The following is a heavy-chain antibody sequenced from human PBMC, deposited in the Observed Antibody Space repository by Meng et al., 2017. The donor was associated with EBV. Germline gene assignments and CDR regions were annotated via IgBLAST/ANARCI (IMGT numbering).Heavy chain of an antibody. CDR3: VRELVGGTFDY. D-gene: IGHD1/OR15-1a*01. J-gene: IGHJ4*02. CDR2: IIPAGGNT. V-gene: IGHV1-46*01. Sequence: VQLGWSGGQGKKPGASVKVSCKASGYTFTSYYLHWVRQAPGQGLEWMGIIIPAGGNTNYAQKFRGRFTMTRDTSTSTVYMDLSILTSEDTAVYYCVRELVGGTFDYWGQGTLVTVSS. CDR1: GYTFTSYY.